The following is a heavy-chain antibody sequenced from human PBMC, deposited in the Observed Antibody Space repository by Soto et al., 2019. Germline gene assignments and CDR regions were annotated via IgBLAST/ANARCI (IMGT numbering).Heavy chain of an antibody. J-gene: IGHJ4*02. CDR1: GGSISRSY. CDR3: ARADSSGWFYFDY. CDR2: IYSSGNT. V-gene: IGHV4-59*01. D-gene: IGHD6-19*01. Sequence: QVQLQESGPGLVRPSETLSLTCTVSGGSISRSYWSWIRQPPGKGLQWIGHIYSSGNTDYNPSLKSRLIISVDTSKNQFSLNLSSVTAADTAVYYCARADSSGWFYFDYWGQGTLVAVSS.